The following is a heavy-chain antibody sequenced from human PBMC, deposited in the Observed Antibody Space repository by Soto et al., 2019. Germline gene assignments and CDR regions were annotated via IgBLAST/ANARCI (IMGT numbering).Heavy chain of an antibody. V-gene: IGHV1-69*13. J-gene: IGHJ6*02. Sequence: SVKVSCKASGGTFSSYAISWVRQAPGQGLEWMGGIIPIFGTANYAQKFQGRVTITADESTSTAYMELSSLRSEDTAVYYCARARSVAGLGNYYYGMDVWGQGTTVTVSS. CDR2: IIPIFGTA. D-gene: IGHD6-19*01. CDR1: GGTFSSYA. CDR3: ARARSVAGLGNYYYGMDV.